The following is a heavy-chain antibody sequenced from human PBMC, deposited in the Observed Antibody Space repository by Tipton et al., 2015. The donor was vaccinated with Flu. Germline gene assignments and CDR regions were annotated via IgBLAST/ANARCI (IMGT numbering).Heavy chain of an antibody. CDR1: GFTFDDYA. CDR2: ISWNSGSI. J-gene: IGHJ5*02. D-gene: IGHD3-10*02. Sequence: SLRLSCAASGFTFDDYAMHWVRQAPGKGLEWVSGISWNSGSIGYADSVKGRFTISRDSAKNSLYLQMNSLRAEDTALYYCAKGSLQMLAGDWFDPWGQGTLVTVSS. V-gene: IGHV3-9*01. CDR3: AKGSLQMLAGDWFDP.